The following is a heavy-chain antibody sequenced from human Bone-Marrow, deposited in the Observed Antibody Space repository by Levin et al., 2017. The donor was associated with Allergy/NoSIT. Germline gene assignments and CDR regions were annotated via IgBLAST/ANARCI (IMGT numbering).Heavy chain of an antibody. CDR2: IYSGGVT. CDR3: APSHVVAV. CDR1: GFTVNNNY. V-gene: IGHV3-53*01. D-gene: IGHD6-19*01. Sequence: GGSLRLSCAASGFTVNNNYMTWARQAPGKGLEWVSRIYSGGVTHYADSVKGRFTISRDSSRNTLYLQMNNLRDEDTAMYYCAPSHVVAVWGQGTLVTVSS. J-gene: IGHJ4*02.